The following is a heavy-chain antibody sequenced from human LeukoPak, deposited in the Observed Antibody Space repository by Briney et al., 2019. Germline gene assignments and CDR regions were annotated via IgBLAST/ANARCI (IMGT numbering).Heavy chain of an antibody. CDR1: GXTFSNYG. D-gene: IGHD2-21*02. CDR2: ISYDGSNK. J-gene: IGHJ4*02. Sequence: PGRSLRLSCAASGXTFSNYGMHWVRQAPGKGLEWVAVISYDGSNKYYADSVKGRFTISRDNSKNTLYLQMNSLRAEDTAVYYCAKTILAYCGGDCYGYYFDYWGQGTLVTVSS. V-gene: IGHV3-30*18. CDR3: AKTILAYCGGDCYGYYFDY.